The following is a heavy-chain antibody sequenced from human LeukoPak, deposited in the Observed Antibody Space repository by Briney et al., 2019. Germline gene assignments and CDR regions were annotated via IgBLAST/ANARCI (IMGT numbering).Heavy chain of an antibody. Sequence: PSETLSLTCTVSGYSISSGYYWGWIRQPPGKGLEWIGSIYHSGSTYYNPSLKSRVTISVDTSKNQFSLKLSSVTAADTAVYYCARRIMITFGGVTPPTNWFDPWGQGTLVTVSS. J-gene: IGHJ5*02. CDR3: ARRIMITFGGVTPPTNWFDP. D-gene: IGHD3-16*01. CDR2: IYHSGST. V-gene: IGHV4-38-2*02. CDR1: GYSISSGYY.